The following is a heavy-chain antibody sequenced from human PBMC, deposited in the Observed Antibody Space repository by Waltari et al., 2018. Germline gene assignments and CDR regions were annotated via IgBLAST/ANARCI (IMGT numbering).Heavy chain of an antibody. Sequence: EVQLVESGGGFGETGGSLSRLGSAVGLPLRGEWVSWVRQAPGQGREGVANITQDGCEKSYVASVKGRFTISRDNAKQSLYLQMNSLRPDDTAIYYCARLRGANDWGQGTLVTVSS. J-gene: IGHJ4*02. CDR2: ITQDGCEK. D-gene: IGHD3-10*01. CDR1: GLPLRGEW. CDR3: ARLRGAND. V-gene: IGHV3-7*01.